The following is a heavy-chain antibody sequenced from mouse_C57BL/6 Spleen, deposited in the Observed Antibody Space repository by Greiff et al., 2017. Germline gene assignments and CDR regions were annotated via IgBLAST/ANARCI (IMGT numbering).Heavy chain of an antibody. V-gene: IGHV1-54*01. CDR2: INPGRGGT. Sequence: QVQLQQSGAELVRPGTSVKVSCKASGYAFTNYLIEWVKQRPGQGLEWIGVINPGRGGTNYNEKFKGKATLTADKSSSTAYMQLSSLTSEDSAVYFCARSGTTVVATEAMDYWGQGTSVTVSS. D-gene: IGHD1-1*01. CDR1: GYAFTNYL. CDR3: ARSGTTVVATEAMDY. J-gene: IGHJ4*01.